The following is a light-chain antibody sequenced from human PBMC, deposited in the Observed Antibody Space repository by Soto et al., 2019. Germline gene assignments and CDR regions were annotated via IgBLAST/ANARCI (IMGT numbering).Light chain of an antibody. CDR2: DND. CDR3: GAWDNRLSVYV. V-gene: IGLV1-51*01. Sequence: QSVLTQPPSVSAAPRQTVTLSCSGRNSNIGDNFVSWYQKLPGTPPKLLIYDNDKRPSGIPDRFSGSKSGTSATLGITGLQTGDEADYFCGAWDNRLSVYVFGTGTKVTVL. CDR1: NSNIGDNF. J-gene: IGLJ1*01.